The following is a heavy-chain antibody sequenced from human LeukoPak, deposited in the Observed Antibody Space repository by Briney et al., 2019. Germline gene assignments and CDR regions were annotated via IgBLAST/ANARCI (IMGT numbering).Heavy chain of an antibody. CDR2: ISSSSSYI. D-gene: IGHD3-9*01. V-gene: IGHV3-21*01. CDR1: GFTFSSYS. CDR3: ARDRDYDILTGYHHPLDY. J-gene: IGHJ4*02. Sequence: AGSLRLSCAASGFTFSSYSMNWVRQAPGKGLEWVSSISSSSSYIYYADSVKGRFTISRDNAKNSLYLQMNSLRAEDTAVYYCARDRDYDILTGYHHPLDYWGQGTLVTVSS.